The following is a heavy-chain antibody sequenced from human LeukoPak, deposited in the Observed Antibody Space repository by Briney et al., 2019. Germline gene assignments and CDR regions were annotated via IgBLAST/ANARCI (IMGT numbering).Heavy chain of an antibody. D-gene: IGHD3-10*01. CDR2: IYYDGST. CDR1: GGSISSSSYY. J-gene: IGHJ5*02. CDR3: ARDMVRGVMYSWFDP. Sequence: SETLSLTCSVSGGSISSSSYYWGWVRQPPGEGLEWIGSIYYDGSTYYNPSLKSRVTISVDTSKNQFSLKLSSVTAADTAVYYCARDMVRGVMYSWFDPWGQGTLVTVSS. V-gene: IGHV4-39*07.